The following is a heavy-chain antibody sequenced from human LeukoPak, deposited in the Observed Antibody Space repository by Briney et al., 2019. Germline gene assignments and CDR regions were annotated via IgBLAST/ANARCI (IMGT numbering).Heavy chain of an antibody. CDR3: ARECITMVRGVVIAPDY. CDR1: GYTFTGYY. V-gene: IGHV1-2*02. Sequence: ASVKVSCKASGYTFTGYYMHWVRQAPGQGLEWMGWINPNSGGTNYAQKFQGRVTMTRDTSIITAYMELSRLRSDDTAVYYCARECITMVRGVVIAPDYWGQGTLVTVSS. CDR2: INPNSGGT. J-gene: IGHJ4*02. D-gene: IGHD3-10*01.